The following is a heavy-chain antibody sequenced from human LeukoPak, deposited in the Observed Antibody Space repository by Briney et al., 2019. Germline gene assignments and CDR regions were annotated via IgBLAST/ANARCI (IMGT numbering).Heavy chain of an antibody. V-gene: IGHV3-7*01. D-gene: IGHD3-10*01. J-gene: IGHJ5*02. CDR2: IKQDGSEK. CDR3: ARERGSGSYHPFDP. Sequence: GGSLRLSCAVSGFIFSNAWMSWVRQTPGKGLEWVANIKQDGSEKNYVDSVKGRFTISRDNAKNSLYLQMNSLRADDTAVYYCARERGSGSYHPFDPWGQGTLATVSS. CDR1: GFIFSNAW.